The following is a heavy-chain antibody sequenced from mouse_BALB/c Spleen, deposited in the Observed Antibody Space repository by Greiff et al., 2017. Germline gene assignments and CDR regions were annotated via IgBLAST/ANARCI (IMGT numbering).Heavy chain of an antibody. J-gene: IGHJ3*01. CDR1: GYTFTSYY. CDR2: IYPGNVNT. CDR3: AREGDLLRLRRFAY. Sequence: QVQLQQSGPELVKPGASVRISCKASGYTFTSYYIHWVKQRPGQGLEWIGWIYPGNVNTKYNEKFKGKATLTADKSSSTAYMQLSSLTSEDSAVYFCAREGDLLRLRRFAYWGQGTLVTVSA. V-gene: IGHV1S56*01. D-gene: IGHD1-2*01.